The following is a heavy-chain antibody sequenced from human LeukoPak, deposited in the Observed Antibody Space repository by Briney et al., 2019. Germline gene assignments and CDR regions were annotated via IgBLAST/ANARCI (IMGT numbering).Heavy chain of an antibody. D-gene: IGHD3-9*01. CDR1: GGSISSYY. V-gene: IGHV4-59*08. CDR3: AGTHYDILTGYYKAIDY. Sequence: SETLSLTCTVPGGSISSYYWSWIRQPPGKGLEWIGYIYYSGSTNYNPSLKCRVTISVDTSKNQFSLKLSSVTAADTAVYYCAGTHYDILTGYYKAIDYWGQGTLVTVSS. J-gene: IGHJ4*02. CDR2: IYYSGST.